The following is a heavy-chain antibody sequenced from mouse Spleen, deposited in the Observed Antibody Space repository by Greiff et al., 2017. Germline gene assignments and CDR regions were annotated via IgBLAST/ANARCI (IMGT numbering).Heavy chain of an antibody. J-gene: IGHJ3*01. CDR3: ARKGLYYDGSSAWFAY. V-gene: IGHV1-50*01. CDR2: IDPSDSYT. Sequence: VQLQQPGAELVKPGASVKLSCKASGYTFTSYWMQWVKQRPGQGLEWIGEIDPSDSYTNYNQKFKGKATLTVDTSSSTAYMQLSSLTSEDSAVYYCARKGLYYDGSSAWFAYWGQGTLVTVSA. D-gene: IGHD1-1*01. CDR1: GYTFTSYW.